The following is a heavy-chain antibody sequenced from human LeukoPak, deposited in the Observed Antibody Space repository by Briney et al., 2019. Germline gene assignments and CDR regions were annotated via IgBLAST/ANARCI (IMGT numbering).Heavy chain of an antibody. J-gene: IGHJ4*02. CDR1: GFTFSSYG. V-gene: IGHV3-30*18. Sequence: PGGSLRLSCAASGFTFSSYGMHWVRQAPGKGLEWVAVISYDGSNKYYADSVKGRFTISRDNSKNTLYLQMNSLRAEDTAVYYCAKEWLGGTVDYWGQGTLVTVSS. CDR2: ISYDGSNK. D-gene: IGHD6-19*01. CDR3: AKEWLGGTVDY.